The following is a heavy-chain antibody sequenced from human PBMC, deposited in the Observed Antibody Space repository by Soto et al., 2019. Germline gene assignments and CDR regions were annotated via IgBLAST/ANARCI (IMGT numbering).Heavy chain of an antibody. CDR3: ARDGRCSSTSCYKGQTYYYYGMDV. CDR2: IIPIFGTA. Sequence: SVKVSFKASGGTFSSYAISWMRQAPVQGLEWMGGIIPIFGTANYAQKFQGRVTITADESTSTAYMELSSLRSEDTAVYYCARDGRCSSTSCYKGQTYYYYGMDVWGQGTKVTVYS. J-gene: IGHJ6*02. CDR1: GGTFSSYA. D-gene: IGHD2-2*02. V-gene: IGHV1-69*13.